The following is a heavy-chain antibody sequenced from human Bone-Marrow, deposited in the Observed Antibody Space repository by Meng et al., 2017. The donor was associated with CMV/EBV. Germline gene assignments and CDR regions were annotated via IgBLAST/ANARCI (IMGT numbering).Heavy chain of an antibody. D-gene: IGHD3-3*01. J-gene: IGHJ4*02. CDR1: GYTFTCCS. V-gene: IGHV1-68*01. Sequence: ASVKVSCKASGYTFTCCSLHWLQQAPGQGLERMRWITLYNGNTNYAQKLQGRVTMTTDTSTSTAYMELRSLRSDDTAVYYCARDSRFLEWLLIDYWGQGTLVTVSS. CDR2: ITLYNGNT. CDR3: ARDSRFLEWLLIDY.